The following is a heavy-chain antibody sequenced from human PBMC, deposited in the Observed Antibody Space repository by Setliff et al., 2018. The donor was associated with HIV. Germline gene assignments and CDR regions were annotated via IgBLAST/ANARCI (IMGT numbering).Heavy chain of an antibody. CDR2: TYYRSKWYN. CDR3: ARTRGLGYYDSSGDAFDI. D-gene: IGHD3-22*01. J-gene: IGHJ3*02. Sequence: SPTLSLPCAISGDSVSSNSAAWNWIRQSPSRGLEWLGRTYYRSKWYNDYAGSVKSRITINPDTSKNQFSLQLNSVTPEDPAVYYCARTRGLGYYDSSGDAFDIWGLGTRVT. CDR1: GDSVSSNSAA. V-gene: IGHV6-1*01.